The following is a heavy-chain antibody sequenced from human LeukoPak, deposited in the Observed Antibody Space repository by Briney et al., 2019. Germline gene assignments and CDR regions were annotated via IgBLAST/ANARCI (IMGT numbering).Heavy chain of an antibody. CDR3: ARGGNRFGGFYFDY. Sequence: PSETLSLTCTVSADSLSSGGHYWAWIRQFPGKGLESIGFIHHSGRSRHNPSLKDRVAISVDTSRKQFALKLSSVTAADTAMYYCARGGNRFGGFYFDYWGQEIQVIVSS. V-gene: IGHV4-31*03. J-gene: IGHJ4*02. CDR1: ADSLSSGGHY. CDR2: IHHSGRS. D-gene: IGHD3-10*01.